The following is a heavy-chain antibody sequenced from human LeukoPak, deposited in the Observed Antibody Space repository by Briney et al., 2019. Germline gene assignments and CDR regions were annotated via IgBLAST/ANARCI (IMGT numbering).Heavy chain of an antibody. CDR2: ISYDGTIT. CDR3: ARDGVLRYFDWLYDRAFDI. V-gene: IGHV3-30-3*01. CDR1: EFTFRSYA. Sequence: PGTSLRLSCATSEFTFRSYAMHWVRQAPGKGLEWVAVISYDGTITYYADSVKGRFTISRDNAKNSLYLQMNSLRAEDTAVYYCARDGVLRYFDWLYDRAFDIWGQGTMVTVSS. D-gene: IGHD3-9*01. J-gene: IGHJ3*02.